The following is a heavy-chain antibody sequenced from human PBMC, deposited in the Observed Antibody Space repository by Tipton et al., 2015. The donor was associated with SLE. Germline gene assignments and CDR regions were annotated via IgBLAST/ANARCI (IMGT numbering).Heavy chain of an antibody. CDR1: GFTFEDYG. V-gene: IGHV3-20*04. D-gene: IGHD6-13*01. CDR3: TRGGGSRWPIGWFDP. J-gene: IGHJ5*02. CDR2: IDWNGGDT. Sequence: GSLRLSCAASGFTFEDYGMSWVRQVPGKGLDWVSGIDWNGGDTGYGDSVKGRFTISRDNAKNSLYLQMNSLRVDDTAFYYCTRGGGSRWPIGWFDPWGQGTLVTVSS.